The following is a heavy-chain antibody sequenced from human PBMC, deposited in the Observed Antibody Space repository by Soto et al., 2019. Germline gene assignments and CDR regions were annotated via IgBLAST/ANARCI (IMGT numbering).Heavy chain of an antibody. V-gene: IGHV3-7*01. CDR1: GFTFSPFW. D-gene: IGHD3-10*01. J-gene: IGHJ4*02. CDR2: INQDESEK. Sequence: EVQLVESGGGLVQPGGSLRLSCVASGFTFSPFWMSWVRQAPGKGLEWVANINQDESEKYYVDSVEGRFTISRDNAKNSLDLQMNSLRAEDTAVYYCAREQYMIRGIIPPNYWGQGTLVTVSS. CDR3: AREQYMIRGIIPPNY.